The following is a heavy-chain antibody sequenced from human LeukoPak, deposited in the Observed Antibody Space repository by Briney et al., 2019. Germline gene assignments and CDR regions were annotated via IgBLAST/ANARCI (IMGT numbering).Heavy chain of an antibody. Sequence: GASVKVSCKASGYTFTSYAMNWVRQAPGQGLEWMGWINTNTGNPTYAQGFTGRFVFSLDTSVSTAYLQIGSLKAEDTAVYYCARSDLSRGSYRYISHYYGMDVWGQGTTVTVSS. D-gene: IGHD3-16*02. CDR3: ARSDLSRGSYRYISHYYGMDV. J-gene: IGHJ6*02. V-gene: IGHV7-4-1*01. CDR2: INTNTGNP. CDR1: GYTFTSYA.